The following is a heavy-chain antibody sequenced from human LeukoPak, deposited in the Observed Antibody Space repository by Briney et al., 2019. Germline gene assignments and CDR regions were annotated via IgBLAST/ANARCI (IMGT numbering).Heavy chain of an antibody. V-gene: IGHV4-34*01. CDR3: ARGDTADLFGWFDP. CDR2: INHSGST. CDR1: GGSITTRGYF. Sequence: SETLSLTCIVSGGSITTRGYFWSWIRQPPGKGLEWIGEINHSGSTNYNPSLKSRVTISVDTSKNQFSLKLSSVTAADTAVYYCARGDTADLFGWFDPWGQGTLVTVSS. D-gene: IGHD5-18*01. J-gene: IGHJ5*02.